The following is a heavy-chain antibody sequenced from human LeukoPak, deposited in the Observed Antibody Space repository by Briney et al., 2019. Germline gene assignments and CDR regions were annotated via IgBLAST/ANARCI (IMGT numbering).Heavy chain of an antibody. V-gene: IGHV4-34*01. CDR3: ARVRVATIGHYYFGMEV. CDR1: GGSFSGYY. J-gene: IGHJ6*02. CDR2: INHSGSN. D-gene: IGHD1-1*01. Sequence: PSQTLSLTCAVSGGSFSGYYWSWIRQPPGKGLEWIGEINHSGSNNYNPSLKSRVTISVATSKNQFSLKLSSVTAADTAVYDCARVRVATIGHYYFGMEVWGQGTTVTV.